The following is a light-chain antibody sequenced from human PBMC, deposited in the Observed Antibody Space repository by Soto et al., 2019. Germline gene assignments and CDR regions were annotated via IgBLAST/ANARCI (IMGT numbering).Light chain of an antibody. V-gene: IGKV1-39*01. CDR2: GAS. Sequence: DIQMTQSPSSLSASVGDRVTITCRSSQNIRGYLNWYQQKPGKAPKLLIYGASSLQGGVPSRFSGSGSGTDFILTISSLQPEDIGSYSCQQSYSTWTFGQGTKVEVK. J-gene: IGKJ1*01. CDR1: QNIRGY. CDR3: QQSYSTWT.